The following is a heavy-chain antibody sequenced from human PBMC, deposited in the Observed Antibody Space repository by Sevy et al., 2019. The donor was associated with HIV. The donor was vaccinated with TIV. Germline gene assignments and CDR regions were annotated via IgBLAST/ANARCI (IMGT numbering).Heavy chain of an antibody. CDR1: GFTVSNNY. CDR2: FYSAGST. CDR3: ARGEGSGPYYFDY. Sequence: GESLKISCAASGFTVSNNYMSWVRQAPGKGLEWVSVFYSAGSTSYADSVKGRFTISRDNSKNTLYLQMNSLRAEDTAVYYCARGEGSGPYYFDYWGQGTLVTVSS. J-gene: IGHJ4*02. V-gene: IGHV3-66*01.